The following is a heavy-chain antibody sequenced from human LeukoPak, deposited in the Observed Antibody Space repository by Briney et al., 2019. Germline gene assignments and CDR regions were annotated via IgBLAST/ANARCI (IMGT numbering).Heavy chain of an antibody. Sequence: PSETLSLTCTVSGGSISSSSYYWGWIRQPPGKGLEWIGSIYYSGSTNYNPSLKSRVTISIDTSKNQFSLRMSSVTAADTAVYYCAKTDYAYVWGSYPTWGQGTLVTVSS. V-gene: IGHV4-39*07. D-gene: IGHD3-16*02. CDR2: IYYSGST. J-gene: IGHJ4*02. CDR3: AKTDYAYVWGSYPT. CDR1: GGSISSSSYY.